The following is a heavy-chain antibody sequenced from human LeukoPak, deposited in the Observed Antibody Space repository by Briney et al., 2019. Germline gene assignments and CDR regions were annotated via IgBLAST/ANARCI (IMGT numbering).Heavy chain of an antibody. V-gene: IGHV3-33*06. D-gene: IGHD3-22*01. CDR1: GFTFSSYG. Sequence: PGGSLRLSCAASGFTFSSYGMHWVRQAPGKGLEWVAVIWYDGSNKYYADSVKGRFTISRDNSKNTLYLQMNSLRAEDTAVYYCAKDRRGHYYDSSGYYYPMDYWGQGTLVTVSS. CDR3: AKDRRGHYYDSSGYYYPMDY. CDR2: IWYDGSNK. J-gene: IGHJ4*02.